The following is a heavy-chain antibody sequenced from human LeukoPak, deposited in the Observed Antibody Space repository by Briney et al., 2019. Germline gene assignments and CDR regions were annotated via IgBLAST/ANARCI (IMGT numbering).Heavy chain of an antibody. Sequence: PSETLSLTCAVYGGSFSGYYWSWIRQPPGKGLEWIGYIYYSGSTNYNPSLKSRVTISVDTSKNQFSLKLSSVTAADTAVYYCARESRPNYYDSSGLDHWGQGTLVTVSS. CDR2: IYYSGST. CDR1: GGSFSGYY. V-gene: IGHV4-59*01. J-gene: IGHJ4*02. D-gene: IGHD3-22*01. CDR3: ARESRPNYYDSSGLDH.